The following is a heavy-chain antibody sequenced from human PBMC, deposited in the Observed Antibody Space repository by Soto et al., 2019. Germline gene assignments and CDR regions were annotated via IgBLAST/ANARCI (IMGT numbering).Heavy chain of an antibody. D-gene: IGHD3-3*01. CDR3: AKDRREWLPLAYYFDY. J-gene: IGHJ4*02. CDR2: ISGSGGST. V-gene: IGHV3-23*01. CDR1: GFTFSSYA. Sequence: PGGSLRLSCAASGFTFSSYAMSWVRQAPGKGLECVSAISGSGGSTYYADSVKGRFTTSRDNSKNTLYLQMNSLRAEDTAVYYCAKDRREWLPLAYYFDYWGQGTLVTVSS.